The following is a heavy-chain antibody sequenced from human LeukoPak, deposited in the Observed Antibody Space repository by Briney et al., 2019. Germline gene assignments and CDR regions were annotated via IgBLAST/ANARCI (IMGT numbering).Heavy chain of an antibody. Sequence: SETLSLTCTVSGGSISSSSYYWGWIRQPPGKGLEWIGSIYYSGSTYYNPSLKSRVTISVDTSKNQFSLKLSSVTAADTAVYYCARAVWFGEYFDYWGQGTLVTVSS. D-gene: IGHD3-10*01. CDR2: IYYSGST. V-gene: IGHV4-39*07. CDR1: GGSISSSSYY. CDR3: ARAVWFGEYFDY. J-gene: IGHJ4*02.